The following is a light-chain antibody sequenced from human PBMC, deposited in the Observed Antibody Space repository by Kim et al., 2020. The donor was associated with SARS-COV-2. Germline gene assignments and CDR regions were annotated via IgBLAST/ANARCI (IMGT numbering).Light chain of an antibody. J-gene: IGLJ1*01. V-gene: IGLV3-19*01. CDR1: YH. Sequence: YHANWYQQKSGQAPILVIYGENNRPSGIPDRFSGSSSGNTASLTITGAQAEDEADYYCYSRDSSGMYYVFGTGTKVTVL. CDR2: GEN. CDR3: YSRDSSGMYYV.